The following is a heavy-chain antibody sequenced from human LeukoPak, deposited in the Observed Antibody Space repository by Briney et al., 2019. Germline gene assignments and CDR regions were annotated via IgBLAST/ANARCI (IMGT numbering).Heavy chain of an antibody. J-gene: IGHJ4*02. Sequence: ASVKVSCKASGYTFSAYDINWVRQGAGQGLEWIGWMNPDTGNTDCAQKFQGRVTMPRDTSKSTAYIELNSLRSEDTAVYYCARLSDTPAYYYSSGYYHIRYWGQGTLLTVSS. V-gene: IGHV1-8*01. D-gene: IGHD3-22*01. CDR3: ARLSDTPAYYYSSGYYHIRY. CDR2: MNPDTGNT. CDR1: GYTFSAYD.